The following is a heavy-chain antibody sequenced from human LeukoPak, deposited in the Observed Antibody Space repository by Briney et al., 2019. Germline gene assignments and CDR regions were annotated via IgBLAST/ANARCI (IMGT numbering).Heavy chain of an antibody. J-gene: IGHJ6*02. CDR3: ARVEHYYYGMDV. V-gene: IGHV4-34*01. CDR2: INHSGST. CDR1: GGSFSVYY. D-gene: IGHD1-26*01. Sequence: SETLSLTCAVYGGSFSVYYWSWIRQPPGKGLEWIGEINHSGSTNYNPSLKSRVTISVDTSKNQFSLKLSSVTAADTAVYYCARVEHYYYGMDVWGQGTTVTVSS.